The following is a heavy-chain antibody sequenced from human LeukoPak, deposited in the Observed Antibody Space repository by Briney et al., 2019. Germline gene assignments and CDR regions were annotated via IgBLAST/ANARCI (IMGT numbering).Heavy chain of an antibody. V-gene: IGHV5-51*01. J-gene: IGHJ4*02. CDR3: ASAQYSSGSVYYFDY. D-gene: IGHD6-19*01. CDR1: GYSFSTYW. Sequence: GESLKISCKGSGYSFSTYWIGWVRQTPGKGLEWMGIIYPADSDTRYSPSFQGQVTISADKSISTAYLQWDTLRASDTAMYYCASAQYSSGSVYYFDYWGQGTLVTVSS. CDR2: IYPADSDT.